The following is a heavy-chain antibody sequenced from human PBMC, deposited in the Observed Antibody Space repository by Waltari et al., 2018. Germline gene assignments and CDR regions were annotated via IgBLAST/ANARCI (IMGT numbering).Heavy chain of an antibody. CDR3: AKVCCSGSAGHYFDC. CDR2: IRSDGNEK. Sequence: QVQLVQSGGGVAQPGTSLRLSCAGSGFSFGTYGMHWVRQAPGKGLEWVAVIRSDGNEKYYADSVKGRFTISKDNSKNTLYLQMNSLIAEDTAMYYCAKVCCSGSAGHYFDCWGQGTQVTVSS. J-gene: IGHJ4*02. CDR1: GFSFGTYG. V-gene: IGHV3-30*02. D-gene: IGHD3-10*02.